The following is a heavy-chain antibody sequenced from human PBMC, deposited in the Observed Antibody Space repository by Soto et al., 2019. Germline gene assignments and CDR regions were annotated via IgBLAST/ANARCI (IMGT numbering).Heavy chain of an antibody. Sequence: GSLRLSCAASGFTFSSYEMNWVRQAPGKGLEWVSYISSSGSTIYYADSVKGRFTISRDNAKNSLYLQMNSLRAEDTAVYYCARALSYHFWSGYYRRYYYGMDVWGQGTTVTVSS. V-gene: IGHV3-48*03. CDR2: ISSSGSTI. D-gene: IGHD3-3*01. CDR3: ARALSYHFWSGYYRRYYYGMDV. J-gene: IGHJ6*02. CDR1: GFTFSSYE.